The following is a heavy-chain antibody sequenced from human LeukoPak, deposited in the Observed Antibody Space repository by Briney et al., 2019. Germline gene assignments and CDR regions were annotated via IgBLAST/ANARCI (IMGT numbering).Heavy chain of an antibody. D-gene: IGHD6-6*01. Sequence: GGSLRLSCAASGFTFDDYAMHWVRQAPGKGLEWVSGISWNSGSIGYADSVKGRFTISRDNAKNSLYLQMSSLRAEDTALYYCAKDSSGGYSSSPGVFYYFDYWGQGTLVTVSS. CDR3: AKDSSGGYSSSPGVFYYFDY. J-gene: IGHJ4*02. CDR2: ISWNSGSI. CDR1: GFTFDDYA. V-gene: IGHV3-9*01.